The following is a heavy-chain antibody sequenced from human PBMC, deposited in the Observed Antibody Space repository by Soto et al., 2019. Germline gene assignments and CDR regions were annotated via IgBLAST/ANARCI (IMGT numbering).Heavy chain of an antibody. CDR3: ARETRNDAFDI. V-gene: IGHV1-46*03. J-gene: IGHJ3*02. CDR2: INPSGGDT. Sequence: GASVKVSCKASEYTFTHYYVHWVRQAPGQGLEWMAIINPSGGDTSFAQKFQARVTMTRDTSTSAVYMALSSLTSEDTAVYYCARETRNDAFDIWG. CDR1: EYTFTHYY.